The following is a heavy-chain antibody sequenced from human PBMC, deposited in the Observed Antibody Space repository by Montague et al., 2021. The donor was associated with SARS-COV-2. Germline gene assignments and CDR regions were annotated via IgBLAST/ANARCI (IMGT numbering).Heavy chain of an antibody. CDR2: IDWDDDK. J-gene: IGHJ4*02. D-gene: IGHD3-10*01. Sequence: PALVKPTQTLTLTCTFSGFSLSTSGMCVSWIRQPPGKALEWLALIDWDDDKYYSTSLKTRLTISKDTSKNQVVLTMTNMDPVDTATYYCARTYYYGSGSYYTYYCDYWGQGTLVTVSS. CDR3: ARTYYYGSGSYYTYYCDY. V-gene: IGHV2-70*01. CDR1: GFSLSTSGMC.